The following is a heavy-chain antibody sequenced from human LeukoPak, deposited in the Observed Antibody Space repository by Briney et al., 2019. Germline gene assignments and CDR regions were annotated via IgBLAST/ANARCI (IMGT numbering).Heavy chain of an antibody. Sequence: GGSLRLSCAASGFTFSEYYMSWIRQAPGKGLEWVADISSSGDIVSYGESVQGRFTISRDNAKDSLSLQLNSLRAADTAVYYCAREIVAGPFDYWGQGTLVTVSS. CDR1: GFTFSEYY. CDR2: ISSSGDIV. J-gene: IGHJ4*02. D-gene: IGHD5-12*01. CDR3: AREIVAGPFDY. V-gene: IGHV3-11*01.